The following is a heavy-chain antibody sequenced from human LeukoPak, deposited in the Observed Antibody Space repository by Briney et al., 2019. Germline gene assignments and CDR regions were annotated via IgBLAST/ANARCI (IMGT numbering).Heavy chain of an antibody. CDR1: GVSISSSSYY. Sequence: ASETLSLTCTVSGVSISSSSYYWGWIRQPPWKGLKGIGSIYYSGSTYYNPSLKSQVTMSVDTSKTQFSLKLSSVTAADKAVYYCARNKISGVSRITMVRGVIGGEKRRSSYYYMDVWGKGTTVTISS. V-gene: IGHV4-39*07. J-gene: IGHJ6*03. CDR2: IYYSGST. CDR3: ARNKISGVSRITMVRGVIGGEKRRSSYYYMDV. D-gene: IGHD3-10*01.